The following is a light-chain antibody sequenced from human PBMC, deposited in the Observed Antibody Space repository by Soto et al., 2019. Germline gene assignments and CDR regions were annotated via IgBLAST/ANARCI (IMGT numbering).Light chain of an antibody. CDR3: CSYAGSYTSPYV. J-gene: IGLJ1*01. CDR1: SSDVGGYNY. Sequence: QSALTQPPSVSGSPGQSVTISCPGTSSDVGGYNYVSWYQQHPGKAPKLMIYDVSKRPSGVPDRFSGSKSGNTASLTISGLQAEDEADYYCCSYAGSYTSPYVFGTGTKVTVL. V-gene: IGLV2-11*01. CDR2: DVS.